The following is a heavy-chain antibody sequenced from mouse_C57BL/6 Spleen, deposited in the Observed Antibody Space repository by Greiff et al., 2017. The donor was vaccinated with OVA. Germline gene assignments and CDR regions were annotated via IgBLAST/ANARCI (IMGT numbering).Heavy chain of an antibody. V-gene: IGHV14-2*01. CDR3: ARGDYDDGDYFDY. CDR1: GFNIKDYY. CDR2: IDPEDGET. D-gene: IGHD2-4*01. J-gene: IGHJ2*01. Sequence: EVQLKESGAELVKPGASVKLSCTASGFNIKDYYMHWVKQRTEQGLEWIGRIDPEDGETKYVPKFQGKATITADTSSNTAYLQLSSLTSEDTAVYYCARGDYDDGDYFDYWGQGTTLTVSS.